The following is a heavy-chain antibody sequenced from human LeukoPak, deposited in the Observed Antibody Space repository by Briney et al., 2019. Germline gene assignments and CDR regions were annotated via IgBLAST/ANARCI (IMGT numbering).Heavy chain of an antibody. D-gene: IGHD3-22*01. CDR1: GGSISSGGYY. Sequence: SETLSLTCTVSGGSISSGGYYWSWIRQHPGKGLEWIGYIYYSGSTYYNPSLKSRVTISVDTSKNQFSLKLSSVTAADTAVYYCARGAYYYDSSGYPQYYFDYWGQGTLVTVSS. CDR2: IYYSGST. CDR3: ARGAYYYDSSGYPQYYFDY. V-gene: IGHV4-31*03. J-gene: IGHJ4*02.